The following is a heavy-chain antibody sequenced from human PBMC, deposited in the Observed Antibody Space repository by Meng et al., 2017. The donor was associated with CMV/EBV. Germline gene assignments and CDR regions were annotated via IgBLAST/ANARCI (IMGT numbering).Heavy chain of an antibody. CDR3: AKDQEPVAIFD. D-gene: IGHD2-2*01. CDR1: GFTFSSYG. Sequence: GGPLRLSCAASGFTFSSYGMHWVRQAPDKGLEWVAFIRSDGSNKYYADSVKGRFTISRDNSKNTLYLQMNSLRAEDTAVYYCAKDQEPVAIFDWGQGTLVTVSS. J-gene: IGHJ4*02. V-gene: IGHV3-30*02. CDR2: IRSDGSNK.